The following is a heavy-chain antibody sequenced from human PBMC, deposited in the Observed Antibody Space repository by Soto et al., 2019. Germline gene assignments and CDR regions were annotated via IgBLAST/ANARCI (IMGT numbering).Heavy chain of an antibody. V-gene: IGHV2-5*01. J-gene: IGHJ4*02. CDR2: IYWNDEM. CDR3: AHRRFAKYSSLPADFDY. D-gene: IGHD6-6*01. Sequence: QITLKESGPTLVKPTQTLTLTCTFSGFSLNSSGVGVGWIRQPPGKALEWLALIYWNDEMHYSPSLKSRLTITEDASKHQVVLTVNNMDPVETATYYCAHRRFAKYSSLPADFDYWGQVILVTVSS. CDR1: GFSLNSSGVG.